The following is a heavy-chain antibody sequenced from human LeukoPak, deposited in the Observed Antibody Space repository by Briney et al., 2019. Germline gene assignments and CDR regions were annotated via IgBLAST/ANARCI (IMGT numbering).Heavy chain of an antibody. J-gene: IGHJ4*02. CDR2: MNPNSGNT. Sequence: GASVEVSCKASGYTLTSYDINWVRQATGQGLESMGWMNPNSGNTGYAQKFQGRVTMTRNTSISTAYMELSSLRSEDTAVYYCARIVTTGVRDYWGQGTLLTVSS. D-gene: IGHD4-23*01. CDR3: ARIVTTGVRDY. V-gene: IGHV1-8*01. CDR1: GYTLTSYD.